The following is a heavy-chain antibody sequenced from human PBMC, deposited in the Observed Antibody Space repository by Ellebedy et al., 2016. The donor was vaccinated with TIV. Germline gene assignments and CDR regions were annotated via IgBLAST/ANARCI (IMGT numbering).Heavy chain of an antibody. J-gene: IGHJ6*03. Sequence: MPSETLSLTCTVSGGSISSYYWSWVRQPPGKGLEWIGYIYYSGTTSYNPSLKSRLTISVDMSKNPFSWKLISLTAADTAVYYCARLGLKSIEPAGGGPCHFYYMDVWGKGTTVTVSS. CDR2: IYYSGTT. CDR3: ARLGLKSIEPAGGGPCHFYYMDV. CDR1: GGSISSYY. V-gene: IGHV4-59*08. D-gene: IGHD6-13*01.